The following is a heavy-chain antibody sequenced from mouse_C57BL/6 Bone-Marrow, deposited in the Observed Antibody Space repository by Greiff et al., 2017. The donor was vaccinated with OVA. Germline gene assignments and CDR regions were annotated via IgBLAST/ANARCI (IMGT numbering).Heavy chain of an antibody. Sequence: VQLQQSGAELVRPGASVKLSCTASGFNITDDYMHWVKQRPEQGLEWIGWIDPENGDTEYASKFQGKATITADTSSNTAYLQLSSLTSEDTAVYYCTRHYGSFYAMDYWGQGTSVTVSS. CDR3: TRHYGSFYAMDY. V-gene: IGHV14-4*01. D-gene: IGHD1-1*01. CDR1: GFNITDDY. J-gene: IGHJ4*01. CDR2: IDPENGDT.